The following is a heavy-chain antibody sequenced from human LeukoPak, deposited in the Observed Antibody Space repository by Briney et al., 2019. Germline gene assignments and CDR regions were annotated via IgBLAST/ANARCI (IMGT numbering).Heavy chain of an antibody. CDR3: VRAVYSSGRNYFGF. CDR2: TRNKDNSYTT. CDR1: GFTFSDHY. Sequence: PGGSLRLSCAASGFTFSDHYMDWVRQAPGKGLEWVGRTRNKDNSYTTEYAASVKGRFTISRDESKDSLYLQMNSLKNEDTAVYYCVRAVYSSGRNYFGFWGQGTLVTVSS. V-gene: IGHV3-72*01. J-gene: IGHJ4*02. D-gene: IGHD6-19*01.